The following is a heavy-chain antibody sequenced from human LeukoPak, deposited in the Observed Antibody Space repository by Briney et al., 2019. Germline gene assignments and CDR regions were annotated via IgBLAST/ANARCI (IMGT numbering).Heavy chain of an antibody. Sequence: GGSLRLSCAASGFTFSTSWMSWVSQAPGKGLEWVANIKEDGSEKYYGDSVKGRFTISRDNAKNSLYLQMNSLRAEDTAVYYCARDSSGYQWGQGTLVTVSS. CDR3: ARDSSGYQ. D-gene: IGHD3-22*01. CDR1: GFTFSTSW. V-gene: IGHV3-7*01. CDR2: IKEDGSEK. J-gene: IGHJ4*02.